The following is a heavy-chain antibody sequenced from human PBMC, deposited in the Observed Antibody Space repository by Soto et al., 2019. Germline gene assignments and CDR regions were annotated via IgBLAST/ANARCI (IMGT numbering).Heavy chain of an antibody. J-gene: IGHJ5*02. CDR2: IYHGGST. V-gene: IGHV4-38-2*01. CDR1: GYSISSGYY. CDR3: ARVGPWVPYYYDRSPYTFENWFDP. Sequence: SETLSLTCAVSGYSISSGYYWGWLRQPPGKGLEGIGRIYHGGSTYYNPSLNSRVTLSIDMTNNHVSLILNSVTAADTAVYYCARVGPWVPYYYDRSPYTFENWFDPWGQGTLVTVSS. D-gene: IGHD3-22*01.